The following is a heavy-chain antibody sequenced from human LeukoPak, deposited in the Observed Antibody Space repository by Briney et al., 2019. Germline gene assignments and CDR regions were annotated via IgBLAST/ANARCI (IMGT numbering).Heavy chain of an antibody. CDR1: GFTFSSYA. V-gene: IGHV3-23*01. Sequence: GGSLRLSCAASGFTFSSYAMSWVRQAPGKRLEWVSAISGSGGSTYYADSVKGRFTISRDNSKNTLYLQMNSLRAEDTAVYYCAKYRIAVSSSYFDYWGQGTLVTVSS. CDR3: AKYRIAVSSSYFDY. J-gene: IGHJ4*02. D-gene: IGHD6-19*01. CDR2: ISGSGGST.